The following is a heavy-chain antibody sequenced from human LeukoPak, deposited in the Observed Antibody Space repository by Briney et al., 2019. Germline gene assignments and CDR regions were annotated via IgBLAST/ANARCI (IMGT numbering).Heavy chain of an antibody. CDR3: ARTGYYYGSGMTQYMDV. V-gene: IGHV4-4*07. CDR1: GGSFSGYY. Sequence: SETLSLTCTVYGGSFSGYYWSWIRQPAGKGLEWIGRIYTRGSTNYNPSLKSRVTMSVDTSKNQFSLKLSSVTAADTAVYYCARTGYYYGSGMTQYMDVWGKGTTVTISS. CDR2: IYTRGST. J-gene: IGHJ6*03. D-gene: IGHD3-10*01.